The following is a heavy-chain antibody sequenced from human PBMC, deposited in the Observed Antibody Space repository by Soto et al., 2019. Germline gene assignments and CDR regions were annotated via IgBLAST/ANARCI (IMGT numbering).Heavy chain of an antibody. D-gene: IGHD4-17*01. CDR3: ARWDYGYYARFDY. J-gene: IGHJ4*02. V-gene: IGHV1-8*01. CDR1: GYTFTSHD. CDR2: MNPNSGNT. Sequence: QVQLVQSGAEVKKSGASVKVSCKASGYTFTSHDINRVRQATGQGLEWMGWMNPNSGNTGYAQKFKGRVTMTRNTSISTAYMELSSLRSEDTAVYYCARWDYGYYARFDYWGQGTLVTVSS.